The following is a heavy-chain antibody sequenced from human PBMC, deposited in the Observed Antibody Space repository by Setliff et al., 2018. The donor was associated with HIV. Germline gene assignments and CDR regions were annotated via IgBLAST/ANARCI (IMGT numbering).Heavy chain of an antibody. Sequence: PSETLSLTCTVSGYSISSDYYWGWIRQSPGKGLEWIGNIYHSVNTYYNPSLKSRVTISADATKNQFSMKLTSETAADTAVYYCASIWFGESKPLDSWGQGMLVTVSS. D-gene: IGHD3-10*01. CDR2: IYHSVNT. J-gene: IGHJ4*02. CDR3: ASIWFGESKPLDS. CDR1: GYSISSDYY. V-gene: IGHV4-38-2*02.